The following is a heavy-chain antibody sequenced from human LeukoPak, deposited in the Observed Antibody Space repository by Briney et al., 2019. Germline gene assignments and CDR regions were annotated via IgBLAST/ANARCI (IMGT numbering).Heavy chain of an antibody. V-gene: IGHV1-8*01. CDR1: GYTFTSYD. D-gene: IGHD1-20*01. CDR2: MNPNSGNT. CDR3: ARGRYNWNDDDAFDI. Sequence: ASVKVSCKASGYTFTSYDINWVRQATGQGLEWMGWMNPNSGNTGYAQKFQGKVTMTRNTSISTAYMELSSLRSEDTAVYYCARGRYNWNDDDAFDIWGQGTMVTVSS. J-gene: IGHJ3*02.